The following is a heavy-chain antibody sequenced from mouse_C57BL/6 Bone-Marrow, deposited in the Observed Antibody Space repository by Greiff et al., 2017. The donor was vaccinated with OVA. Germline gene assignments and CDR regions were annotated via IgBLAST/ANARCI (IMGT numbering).Heavy chain of an antibody. D-gene: IGHD2-4*01. Sequence: EVQLQQSGAELVRPGASVKLSCTASGFNIKDDYMHWVKQRPEQGLEWIGWIDPENGDTEYASKFQGKATITADTSSNTAYLQLSRLTSEDTAVYYGTRDDYDEGAWFAYWGQGTLVTVSA. CDR1: GFNIKDDY. J-gene: IGHJ3*01. CDR3: TRDDYDEGAWFAY. CDR2: IDPENGDT. V-gene: IGHV14-4*01.